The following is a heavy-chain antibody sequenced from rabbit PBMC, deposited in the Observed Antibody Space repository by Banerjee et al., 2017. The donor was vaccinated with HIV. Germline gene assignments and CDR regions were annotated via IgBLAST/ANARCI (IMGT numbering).Heavy chain of an antibody. D-gene: IGHD1-1*01. CDR1: GFSFSSSYG. CDR3: ARSSNGYYGGFNL. V-gene: IGHV1S40*01. Sequence: QSLEESGGDLVKPGASLTLTCTASGFSFSSSYGMCWVRQAPGKGLEWIACIYAGSSGSTYYASWAKGRFTISDASSTTVTLQMTSLTAADTATYFCARSSNGYYGGFNLWGQGTLVTVS. CDR2: IYAGSSGST. J-gene: IGHJ4*01.